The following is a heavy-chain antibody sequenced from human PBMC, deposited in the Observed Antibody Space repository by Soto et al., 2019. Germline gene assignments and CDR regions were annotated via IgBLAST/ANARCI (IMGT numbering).Heavy chain of an antibody. J-gene: IGHJ3*02. V-gene: IGHV3-30-3*01. Sequence: GGSLRLSCAASGFTFSSYAMHWVRQAPGKGLEWVAVISYDGSNKYYADSVKGRFTISRDNSKNTLYLQMNSLRAEDTAVYYCASLRGYDSSGPSAFDIWGQGTMVTVSS. CDR1: GFTFSSYA. CDR3: ASLRGYDSSGPSAFDI. CDR2: ISYDGSNK. D-gene: IGHD3-22*01.